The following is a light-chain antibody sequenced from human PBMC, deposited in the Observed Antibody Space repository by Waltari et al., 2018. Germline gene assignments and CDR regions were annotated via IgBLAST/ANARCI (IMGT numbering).Light chain of an antibody. J-gene: IGLJ2*01. Sequence: SYELTQPPSVSVSPGQTASITCSGDKLGDKYACWYQQTPGQSPVLVIYQDSKRPSGIPWRFSGSSPGNTATLTISGTQAMDDADYCGQAWDSSTAVFGGGTKLTVL. CDR2: QDS. CDR1: KLGDKY. V-gene: IGLV3-1*01. CDR3: QAWDSSTAV.